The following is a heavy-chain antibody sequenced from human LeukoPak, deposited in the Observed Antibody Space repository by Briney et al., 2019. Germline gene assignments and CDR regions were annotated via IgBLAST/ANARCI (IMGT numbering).Heavy chain of an antibody. D-gene: IGHD6-19*01. CDR1: GFTFSSYS. V-gene: IGHV3-21*01. CDR2: ISSSSSYI. CDR3: AREGQWLVPFDY. Sequence: GGSLRLSCAASGFTFSSYSMNWVRQAPGKGLEWVSSISSSSSYIYYADSVKGRFTISRDNAKNSLYLQMNSLRAEDTAVYYCAREGQWLVPFDYWGQGTLVTVSS. J-gene: IGHJ4*02.